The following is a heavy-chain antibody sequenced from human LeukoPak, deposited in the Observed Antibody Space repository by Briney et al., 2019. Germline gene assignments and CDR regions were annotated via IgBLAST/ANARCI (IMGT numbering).Heavy chain of an antibody. CDR1: GGSFSGYY. CDR3: ARGLLLGSRPDY. V-gene: IGHV4-34*01. CDR2: INHSGST. Sequence: PSETLSLTCAVYGGSFSGYYWSWIRQPPGKGLEWIGEINHSGSTNYNPSLKSRVTISVDTSKNQFSLKLSSVTAADTAVYYCARGLLLGSRPDYWGQGTLVTVSS. J-gene: IGHJ4*02. D-gene: IGHD2/OR15-2a*01.